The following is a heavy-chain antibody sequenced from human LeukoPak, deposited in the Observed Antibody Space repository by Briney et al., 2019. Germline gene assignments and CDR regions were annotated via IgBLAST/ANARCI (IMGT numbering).Heavy chain of an antibody. Sequence: PSETLSLTCTVSCGSISSSSYYWGWIRQPPGKGLEWIGSIYYIGSTYYNPSLKSRVTISVDTSKNQFSLKLSSVTAADTAVYYCESRTYYDILTGLNFDYWGQGTLVTVSS. J-gene: IGHJ4*02. CDR2: IYYIGST. D-gene: IGHD3-9*01. CDR1: CGSISSSSYY. CDR3: ESRTYYDILTGLNFDY. V-gene: IGHV4-39*01.